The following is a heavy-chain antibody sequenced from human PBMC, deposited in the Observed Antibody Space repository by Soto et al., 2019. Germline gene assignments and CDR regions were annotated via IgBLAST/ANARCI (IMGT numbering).Heavy chain of an antibody. CDR3: AHSRYYDFWSGYYLDWFDP. CDR2: IYWDDDK. V-gene: IGHV2-5*02. J-gene: IGHJ5*02. CDR1: GFSLSTSGVG. D-gene: IGHD3-3*01. Sequence: SGPTLVNPTQTLTLTCTFSGFSLSTSGVGVGWIRQPPGKALEWLALIYWDDDKRYSPSLKSRLTITKDTSKNQVVLTMTNMDPVDTATYYCAHSRYYDFWSGYYLDWFDPWGQGTLVTVSS.